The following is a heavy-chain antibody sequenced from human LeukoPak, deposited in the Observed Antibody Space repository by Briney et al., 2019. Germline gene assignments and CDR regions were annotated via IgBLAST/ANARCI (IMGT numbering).Heavy chain of an antibody. CDR2: IYHSGST. V-gene: IGHV4-38-2*02. Sequence: SETLSLTCTVSGYSISSGYYWGWIRQPPGKGLEWIGSIYHSGSTYYNPSLKSRVTISVDTSKNQFSLKLSSVTAADTAVYYCARWGPMVRGGFDYWGQGTLVTVPS. D-gene: IGHD3-10*01. CDR3: ARWGPMVRGGFDY. J-gene: IGHJ4*02. CDR1: GYSISSGYY.